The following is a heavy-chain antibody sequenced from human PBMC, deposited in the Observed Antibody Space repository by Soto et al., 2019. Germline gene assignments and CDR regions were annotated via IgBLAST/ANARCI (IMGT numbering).Heavy chain of an antibody. CDR1: GGSISSGGYY. V-gene: IGHV4-31*03. CDR2: VYYSGST. Sequence: SEALSLTCTVSGGSISSGGYYWSWIRQHPGKGLELIGYVYYSGSTYHKPSLKSRVIISLDTSKKQFSLKLSSVTAADTAVYYCAREPSGWHRCWFHXWGQGTLVTVSX. J-gene: IGHJ5*02. D-gene: IGHD6-19*01. CDR3: AREPSGWHRCWFHX.